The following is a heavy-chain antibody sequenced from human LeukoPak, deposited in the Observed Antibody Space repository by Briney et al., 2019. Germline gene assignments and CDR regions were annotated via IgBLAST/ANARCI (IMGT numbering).Heavy chain of an antibody. V-gene: IGHV3-30-3*01. Sequence: GGSLRLSCAASGFTFSSYAMHWVRQAPGKGLEWVAVISYDGSNKYCADSVKGRFTISRDNSKNTLYLQMNSLRAEDTAVYYCASPTALEFDYWGQGTLVTVSS. J-gene: IGHJ4*02. CDR1: GFTFSSYA. CDR2: ISYDGSNK. CDR3: ASPTALEFDY. D-gene: IGHD1-1*01.